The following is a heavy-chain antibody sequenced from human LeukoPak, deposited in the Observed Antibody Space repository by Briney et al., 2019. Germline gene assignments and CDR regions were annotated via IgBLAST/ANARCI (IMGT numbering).Heavy chain of an antibody. CDR2: INEDGSDK. CDR1: GFIFKNCA. V-gene: IGHV3-7*01. D-gene: IGHD4-23*01. J-gene: IGHJ4*02. Sequence: GGSLRLSCAASGFIFKNCAMSWVPQAPGKELEWVANINEDGSDKNYVDSVKGRFTVSRDNGKNSVYLQMHSLRVEDTAVYYCASESTAVTPGYWGQGTLVTVSS. CDR3: ASESTAVTPGY.